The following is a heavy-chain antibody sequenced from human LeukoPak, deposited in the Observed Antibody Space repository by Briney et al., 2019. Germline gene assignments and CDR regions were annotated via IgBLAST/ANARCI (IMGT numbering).Heavy chain of an antibody. Sequence: KPGGSLRLSCAASGFTFSNAWMSWVRQAPGKGLEWVGRIKSKTDGGTADYAAPVKGRFTISRDDSKNTLHLQMNSLKTEDTAVYYCTTAGIPVAGPYFDYWGQGTLVTVSS. V-gene: IGHV3-15*01. J-gene: IGHJ4*02. D-gene: IGHD6-19*01. CDR3: TTAGIPVAGPYFDY. CDR1: GFTFSNAW. CDR2: IKSKTDGGTA.